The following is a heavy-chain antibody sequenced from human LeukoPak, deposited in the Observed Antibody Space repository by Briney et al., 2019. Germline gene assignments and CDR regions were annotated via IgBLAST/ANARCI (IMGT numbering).Heavy chain of an antibody. Sequence: PSETLSLTCAVYGGSFSGYYWSWIRQPPGKGLEWIGEINHSGSTNYNPSLKSRVTISVDTSKNQFSLKLSSETAAATAVYYCARWVAAAGTFLVGFDYWGQGTLVTVSS. V-gene: IGHV4-34*01. J-gene: IGHJ4*02. CDR2: INHSGST. D-gene: IGHD6-13*01. CDR1: GGSFSGYY. CDR3: ARWVAAAGTFLVGFDY.